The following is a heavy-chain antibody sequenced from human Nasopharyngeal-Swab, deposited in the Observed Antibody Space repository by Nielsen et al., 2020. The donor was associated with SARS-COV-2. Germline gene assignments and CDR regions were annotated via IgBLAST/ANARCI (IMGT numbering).Heavy chain of an antibody. Sequence: WIRQPPGKGLEWIGSIYYSGSTYYNPSLKSRVTISVDTSKNQFSLKLGSVTAADTAVYYCASRRYYYGSGSYSLDYWGQGTLVTVSS. CDR2: IYYSGST. D-gene: IGHD3-10*01. J-gene: IGHJ4*02. V-gene: IGHV4-39*07. CDR3: ASRRYYYGSGSYSLDY.